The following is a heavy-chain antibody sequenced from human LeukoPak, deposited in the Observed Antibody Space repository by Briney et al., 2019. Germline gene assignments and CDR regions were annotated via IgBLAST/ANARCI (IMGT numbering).Heavy chain of an antibody. Sequence: SVKVSCKASGYTFTRFGISWVRQAPGQGLEWMGWISGYNGNTNYAQNLQGRVTMTTDTSTSTAYMKLRSLASDATAVYYCARDNSATSDCSSTSCFHFDYWGQGTLVTVSS. CDR1: GYTFTRFG. J-gene: IGHJ4*02. D-gene: IGHD2-2*01. CDR3: ARDNSATSDCSSTSCFHFDY. V-gene: IGHV1-18*01. CDR2: ISGYNGNT.